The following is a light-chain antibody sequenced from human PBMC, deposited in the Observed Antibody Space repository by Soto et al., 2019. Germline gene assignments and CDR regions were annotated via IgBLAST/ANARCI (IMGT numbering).Light chain of an antibody. CDR1: SGHSSYI. V-gene: IGLV4-60*02. CDR3: ETWDSNTRV. Sequence: QPVLTQSSSASASLGSSVKLTCTLSSGHSSYIIAWHQQQPGKAPRYLMKLEGSGSYNKGSGIPDHFSGSSSGADRYLTISNLQFEDEADYYCETWDSNTRVFCGGTKLTVL. CDR2: LEGSGSY. J-gene: IGLJ3*02.